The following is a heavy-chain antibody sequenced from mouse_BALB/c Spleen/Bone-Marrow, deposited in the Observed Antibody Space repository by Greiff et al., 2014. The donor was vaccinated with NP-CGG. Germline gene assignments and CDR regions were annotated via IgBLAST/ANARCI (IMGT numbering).Heavy chain of an antibody. V-gene: IGHV1-9*01. CDR2: ILPGSGIT. CDR3: ARSPY. J-gene: IGHJ3*01. Sequence: QVQLQQSGAELMEPGASVKISCKATGYTFNSYWIEWVKQRPGHGLEWIGEILPGSGITNYNEKFKVKATFNADTSSNSAYMQLSSLTSEDSAVYYCARSPYWGQGTLVTVSA. CDR1: GYTFNSYW.